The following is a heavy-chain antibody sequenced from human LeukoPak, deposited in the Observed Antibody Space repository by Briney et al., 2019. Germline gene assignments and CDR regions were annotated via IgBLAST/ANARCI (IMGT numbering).Heavy chain of an antibody. CDR1: GYTFTSYG. J-gene: IGHJ4*02. CDR2: ISAYNGNT. D-gene: IGHD3-3*01. V-gene: IGHV1-18*01. CDR3: ARGESVPPLNYDFWSGYYTGVPGYFDY. Sequence: GASVKVSCKASGYTFTSYGISWVRQAPGQGPEWMGWISAYNGNTNYAQKLQGRVTMTTDTSTSTAYMELRSLRSDDTAVYYCARGESVPPLNYDFWSGYYTGVPGYFDYWGQGTLVTVSS.